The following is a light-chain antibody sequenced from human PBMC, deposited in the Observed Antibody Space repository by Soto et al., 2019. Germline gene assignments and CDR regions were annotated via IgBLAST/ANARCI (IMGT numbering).Light chain of an antibody. V-gene: IGKV1-39*01. CDR3: QQSYRPLHA. J-gene: IGKJ4*01. Sequence: DIQMTQSPYSLSASVGDRVTITCRASQSISSYLNWYQQKPGKAPKLLIYAASSLQCGVRSRFSGSGSRTDVTLPISSLQPEDCATYYCQQSYRPLHAFGGGTKREIK. CDR2: AAS. CDR1: QSISSY.